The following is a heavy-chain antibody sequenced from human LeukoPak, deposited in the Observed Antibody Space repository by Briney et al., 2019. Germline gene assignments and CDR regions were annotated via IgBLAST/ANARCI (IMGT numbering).Heavy chain of an antibody. CDR3: ARGGTGYIDY. V-gene: IGHV4-39*07. Sequence: KPSETLSLTCTVSGGSISSSSYFWGWIRQPPGEGLEYIASISYSGSPYYNPSLKSRVTISVDKSKNQFSLKLSSVTAADTAVYYCARGGTGYIDYWGQGTLVTVSS. D-gene: IGHD6-25*01. J-gene: IGHJ4*02. CDR2: ISYSGSP. CDR1: GGSISSSSYF.